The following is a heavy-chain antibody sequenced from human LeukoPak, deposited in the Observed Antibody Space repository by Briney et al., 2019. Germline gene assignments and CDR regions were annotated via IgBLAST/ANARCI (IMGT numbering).Heavy chain of an antibody. Sequence: SETLSLTCTVSGVSISTNTYYWGWIRQPPGKGLEWIGFIYDNEKTHYSPSFESRVTISGDTSNNHFSLTLNFVTAADTAIYYCAASQSDYYNSGTYHKIHYWGRGALVTVSS. CDR2: IYDNEKT. V-gene: IGHV4-39*02. CDR1: GVSISTNTYY. J-gene: IGHJ4*02. D-gene: IGHD3-10*01. CDR3: AASQSDYYNSGTYHKIHY.